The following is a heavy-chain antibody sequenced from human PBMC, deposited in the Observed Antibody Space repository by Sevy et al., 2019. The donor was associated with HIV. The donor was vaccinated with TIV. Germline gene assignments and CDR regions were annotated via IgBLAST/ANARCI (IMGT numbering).Heavy chain of an antibody. CDR3: AKDVGGSYYVYFDY. D-gene: IGHD1-26*01. V-gene: IGHV3-30*18. CDR1: GFSFSSYG. Sequence: GGSLRLSCAASGFSFSSYGMHWVRQAPGKGLEWVAVISYDGSNKYYADSVMGRFTISRDNSKSTLYLQMNSLRAEDTAAYYCAKDVGGSYYVYFDYWGQGTLVTVSS. CDR2: ISYDGSNK. J-gene: IGHJ4*02.